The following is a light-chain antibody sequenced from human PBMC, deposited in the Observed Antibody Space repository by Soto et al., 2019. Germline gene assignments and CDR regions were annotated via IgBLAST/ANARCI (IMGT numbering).Light chain of an antibody. CDR2: GAS. J-gene: IGKJ3*01. V-gene: IGKV3-20*01. CDR3: QQYGTTPPT. Sequence: IVMTQSPATLSVSPGERATLSCRASQNIYSNIAWYQQKPGQAPRLLIYGASTRAAGIPDRFSANGSGTDFALTLSRLEPEDFVVYHCQQYGTTPPTFGPGTKVVS. CDR1: QNIYSN.